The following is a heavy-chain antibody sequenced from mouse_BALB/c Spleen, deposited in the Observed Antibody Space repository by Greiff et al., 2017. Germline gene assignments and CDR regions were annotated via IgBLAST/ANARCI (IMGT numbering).Heavy chain of an antibody. Sequence: QVQLQQSGAELVRPGTSVKISCKASGYTFTNYWLGWVKQRPGHGLEWIGDIYPGGGYTNYNEKFKGKATLTADTSSSTAYMRLSSLTSEDSAVYVCAGHYRYDVYWDFDVWGAGTTVTVSA. J-gene: IGHJ1*01. V-gene: IGHV1-63*02. CDR3: AGHYRYDVYWDFDV. CDR2: IYPGGGYT. D-gene: IGHD2-14*01. CDR1: GYTFTNYW.